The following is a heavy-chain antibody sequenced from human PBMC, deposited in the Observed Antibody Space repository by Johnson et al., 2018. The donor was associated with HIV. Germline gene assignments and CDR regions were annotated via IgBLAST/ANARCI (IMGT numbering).Heavy chain of an antibody. J-gene: IGHJ3*02. CDR2: VSHDGSNE. V-gene: IGHV3-30*18. D-gene: IGHD6-6*01. CDR3: VKERQLVRSFDI. Sequence: QVQLVESGGGVVQPGRSLRLSCAASGFIFSSYGMHWARQAPGKGLEWLAVVSHDGSNEYYADSVKGRCTVSRDNTKNTLYLQMNSLRPEDTAVYYCVKERQLVRSFDIWGQGTVVAVSS. CDR1: GFIFSSYG.